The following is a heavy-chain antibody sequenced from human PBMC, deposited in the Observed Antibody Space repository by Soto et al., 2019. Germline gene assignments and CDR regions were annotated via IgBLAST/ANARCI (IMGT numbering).Heavy chain of an antibody. CDR3: ARLVSEWFGELPTYFDY. J-gene: IGHJ4*02. CDR1: GGSISSSSYY. V-gene: IGHV4-39*01. D-gene: IGHD3-10*01. Sequence: QLQLQESGPGLVKPSETLSLTCTVSGGSISSSSYYWGWIRQPPGKGLEWIGSIYYSGSTYYNPSLKRRVTIPVDTSKNQFSLKLSSVTAADTAVYYCARLVSEWFGELPTYFDYWGQGTLVTVSS. CDR2: IYYSGST.